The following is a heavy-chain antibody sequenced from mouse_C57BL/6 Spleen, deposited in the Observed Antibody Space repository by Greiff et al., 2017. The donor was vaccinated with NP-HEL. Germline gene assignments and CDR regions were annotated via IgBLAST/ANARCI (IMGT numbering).Heavy chain of an antibody. CDR3: ARRTAQATSAWFAY. Sequence: QVQLQQSGAELVKPGASVKMSCKASGYTFTSYWITWVKQRPGQGLEWIGDIYPGSGSTNYNEKFKSKATLTVDTSSSTAYMQLSSLTSEDSAVYYCARRTAQATSAWFAYWGQGTLVTVSA. V-gene: IGHV1-55*01. CDR2: IYPGSGST. J-gene: IGHJ3*01. D-gene: IGHD3-2*02. CDR1: GYTFTSYW.